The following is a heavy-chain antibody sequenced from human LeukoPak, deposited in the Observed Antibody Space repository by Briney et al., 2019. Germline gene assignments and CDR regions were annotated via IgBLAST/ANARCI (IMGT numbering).Heavy chain of an antibody. CDR1: GGTFISYA. V-gene: IGHV1-69*05. D-gene: IGHD4-23*01. CDR2: IIPIFGTA. Sequence: PVKVSCKASGGTFISYAISWVRQAPGQGLEWMGGIIPIFGTANYAQKFQGRVTITTDESTSTAYMELSSLRSEDTAVYYCARGQGGNSPHHYYYYMDVWGKGTTVTVSS. CDR3: ARGQGGNSPHHYYYYMDV. J-gene: IGHJ6*03.